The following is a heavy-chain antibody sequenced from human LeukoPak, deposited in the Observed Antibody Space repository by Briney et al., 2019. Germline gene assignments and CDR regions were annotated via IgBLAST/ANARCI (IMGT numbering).Heavy chain of an antibody. CDR3: ASSMYYYDSSGYYYSDY. CDR2: ISSSGSTI. V-gene: IGHV3-11*04. J-gene: IGHJ4*02. Sequence: GGSLRLSRAASGFTFSDYYMSWIRQAPGKGLGWVSYISSSGSTIYYADSVKGRFTISRDNAKNSLYLQMNSLRAEDTAVYYCASSMYYYDSSGYYYSDYWGQGTLVTVSS. CDR1: GFTFSDYY. D-gene: IGHD3-22*01.